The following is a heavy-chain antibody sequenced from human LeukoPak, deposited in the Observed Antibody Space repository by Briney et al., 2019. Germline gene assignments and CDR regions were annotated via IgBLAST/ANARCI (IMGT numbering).Heavy chain of an antibody. Sequence: GGSLRLSCVASGFTFSSFEMNWVRQAPGKGLEWVSYISSSGTTISYADSVKGRFTISRDNVNNSLYLQMNSLRVEDTAFYHCASYGSANLWGQGTLVTVSS. CDR3: ASYGSANL. V-gene: IGHV3-48*03. J-gene: IGHJ5*02. CDR2: ISSSGTTI. CDR1: GFTFSSFE. D-gene: IGHD3-10*01.